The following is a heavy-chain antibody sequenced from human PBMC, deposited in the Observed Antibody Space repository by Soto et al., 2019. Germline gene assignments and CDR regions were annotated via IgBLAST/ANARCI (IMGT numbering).Heavy chain of an antibody. Sequence: EVQLLESGGGLVQPGGSLRLSCAASGFTFSSYAMSWVRQAPGKGLEWVSAISGSGGGTYYADSVKGRFTISRDNSKNTLYLQMTSLRAEDTAVYYCAKSGTLNLNWYFDLWGRGTLVTVSS. CDR3: AKSGTLNLNWYFDL. CDR1: GFTFSSYA. CDR2: ISGSGGGT. V-gene: IGHV3-23*01. D-gene: IGHD6-13*01. J-gene: IGHJ2*01.